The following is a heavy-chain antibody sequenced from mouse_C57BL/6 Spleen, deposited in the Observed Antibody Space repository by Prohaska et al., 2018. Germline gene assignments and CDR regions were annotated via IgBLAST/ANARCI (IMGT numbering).Heavy chain of an antibody. Sequence: HGKSLEWIGLVYPYNGGTSYNQKFKGKATVTVDTSSSTAYMELNSLTSEDSAVYYCAREADGYPFAYWGQGTLVTVSA. J-gene: IGHJ3*01. CDR2: VYPYNGGT. D-gene: IGHD2-3*01. CDR3: AREADGYPFAY. V-gene: IGHV1-36*01.